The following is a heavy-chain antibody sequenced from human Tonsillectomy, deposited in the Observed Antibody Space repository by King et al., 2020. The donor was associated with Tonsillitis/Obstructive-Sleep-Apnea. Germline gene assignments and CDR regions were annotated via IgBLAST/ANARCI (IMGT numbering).Heavy chain of an antibody. CDR1: GGSISSYY. CDR3: ASLAPEVRGAPAYAFDI. V-gene: IGHV4-59*01. D-gene: IGHD3-10*01. J-gene: IGHJ3*02. CDR2: IYYSGST. Sequence: QLQESGPGLVKPSETLSLTCTVSGGSISSYYWSWIRQPPGKGLEWIGYIYYSGSTNYNHSLKSRVTISVDTSKNQFSLKLSSATAADAAVYYCASLAPEVRGAPAYAFDIWGQGTMVTVSS.